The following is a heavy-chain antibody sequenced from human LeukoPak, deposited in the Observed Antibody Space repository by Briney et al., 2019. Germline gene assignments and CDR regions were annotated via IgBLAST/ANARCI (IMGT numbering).Heavy chain of an antibody. D-gene: IGHD4-17*01. CDR1: GFTFSSYD. J-gene: IGHJ6*02. Sequence: GGSLRLSCAASGFTFSSYDMHWVRQATGKGLEWVSAIGTAGDTYYPGSVKGRFTISRENAKNSLYLQMNSLRAGDTAVYYCARGDYGDHALEDYYYGMDVWGQGTTVTVSS. CDR2: IGTAGDT. CDR3: ARGDYGDHALEDYYYGMDV. V-gene: IGHV3-13*01.